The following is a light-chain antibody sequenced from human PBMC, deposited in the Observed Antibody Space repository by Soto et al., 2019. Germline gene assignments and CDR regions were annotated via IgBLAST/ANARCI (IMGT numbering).Light chain of an antibody. CDR1: QSVRTN. Sequence: ETVMTQSPATLSVSPGERVTLSCRASQSVRTNLVWYQQSPGQPPRLLIYGASDRVAGVPDRFSGSGSGTDFTLTISGLQSEDCAVYYCQQYNVWPRTFGQGTKLEIK. J-gene: IGKJ2*01. CDR3: QQYNVWPRT. CDR2: GAS. V-gene: IGKV3-15*01.